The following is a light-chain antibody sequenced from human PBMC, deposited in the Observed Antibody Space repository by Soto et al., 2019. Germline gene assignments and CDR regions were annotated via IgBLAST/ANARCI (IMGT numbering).Light chain of an antibody. Sequence: DIVMTQSPDSLAVSLGERATINCKSSQSIFYSSNNKNYLAWYQQKPGHPPKLLIYWASTRESGVPDRSSGSGYGTDYSLTVSSLQAEDVAVYYCQQYYDTSPYTSDQGTKLEIK. CDR3: QQYYDTSPYT. V-gene: IGKV4-1*01. CDR2: WAS. J-gene: IGKJ2*01. CDR1: QSIFYSSNNKNY.